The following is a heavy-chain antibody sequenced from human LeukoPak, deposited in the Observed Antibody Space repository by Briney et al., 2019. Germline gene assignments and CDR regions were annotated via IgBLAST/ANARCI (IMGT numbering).Heavy chain of an antibody. D-gene: IGHD2-15*01. CDR2: INHSGST. Sequence: PSETLSLTCTVSGGSISSGGYYWSWIRQPPGKGLEWIGEINHSGSTNYNPSLKSRVTISEDTSKNQFSLKLSSVTAADTAVYYCARARPRPYCSGGSCYRGDYFDYWGQGTLVTVSS. V-gene: IGHV4-39*07. J-gene: IGHJ4*02. CDR1: GGSISSGGYY. CDR3: ARARPRPYCSGGSCYRGDYFDY.